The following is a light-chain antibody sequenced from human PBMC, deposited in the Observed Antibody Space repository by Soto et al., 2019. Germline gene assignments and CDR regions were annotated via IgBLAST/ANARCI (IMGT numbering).Light chain of an antibody. CDR1: SSDVGKYNF. J-gene: IGLJ2*01. CDR3: PSYAGSSIPVV. CDR2: DVT. Sequence: QAVLTQPPSASGSPGQSVTISCTGASSDVGKYNFVSWYQQHPGTDPKLMIYDVTERPSGVPDRFSGSKSGNTASLTVSGLKAEDEADYDCPSYAGSSIPVVFGEGTKLTVL. V-gene: IGLV2-8*01.